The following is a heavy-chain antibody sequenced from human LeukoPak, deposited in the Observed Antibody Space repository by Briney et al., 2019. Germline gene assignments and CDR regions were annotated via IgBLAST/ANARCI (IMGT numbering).Heavy chain of an antibody. CDR1: GFTFSSYG. CDR3: ARDFELSH. J-gene: IGHJ4*02. V-gene: IGHV3-33*01. D-gene: IGHD3-16*02. CDR2: IWYDGSSK. Sequence: GGSLRLSCAASGFTFSSYGMHWVRQAPGKGLEWVALIWYDGSSKHYADSVRGRFTISRDNSKNTLYLQMNSLRAEDTAVYYCARDFELSHWGQGTLVTVAS.